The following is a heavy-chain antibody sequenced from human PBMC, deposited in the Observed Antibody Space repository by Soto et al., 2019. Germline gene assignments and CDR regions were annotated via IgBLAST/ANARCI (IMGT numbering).Heavy chain of an antibody. V-gene: IGHV3-64*01. CDR2: ISSNGGST. J-gene: IGHJ5*02. CDR1: GFTFSSYA. CDR3: ARVSIAEKLLFDP. D-gene: IGHD6-13*01. Sequence: EVQLVESGGGLVQPGGSLRLSCAASGFTFSSYAMHWVRQAPGKGLEYVSAISSNGGSTYYANSVKGRFTISRDNSKNQLNLQMGSLRAEDMAVYYSARVSIAEKLLFDPWGQGTLVTVSS.